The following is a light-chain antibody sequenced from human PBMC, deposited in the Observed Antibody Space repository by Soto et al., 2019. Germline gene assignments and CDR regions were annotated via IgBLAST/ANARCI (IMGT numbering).Light chain of an antibody. J-gene: IGKJ1*01. Sequence: DIQMTQSPSTLSASVGDRVTITCRASQNINSWLAWYQQKPGKAPKLLIYKASSLESGVPSRFSGSGSGTEFTLTISSLQPDDFAKYYCQQYNTYSQGTFGQGTKVEIK. CDR2: KAS. V-gene: IGKV1-5*03. CDR1: QNINSW. CDR3: QQYNTYSQGT.